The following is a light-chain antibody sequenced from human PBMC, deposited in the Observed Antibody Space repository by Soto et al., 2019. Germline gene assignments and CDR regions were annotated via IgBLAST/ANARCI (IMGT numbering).Light chain of an antibody. J-gene: IGKJ1*01. Sequence: DIVLTQSPGTLSLSPGERVTLSCRASQSVSSSYLVWHQQKPGQAPRLLIYDVSNRATDIPARFSGSGSGTDFTLTISSLEPEDLAVYYCQQRSNWPRTFGQGTKVDIK. CDR3: QQRSNWPRT. CDR1: QSVSSSY. CDR2: DVS. V-gene: IGKV3D-20*02.